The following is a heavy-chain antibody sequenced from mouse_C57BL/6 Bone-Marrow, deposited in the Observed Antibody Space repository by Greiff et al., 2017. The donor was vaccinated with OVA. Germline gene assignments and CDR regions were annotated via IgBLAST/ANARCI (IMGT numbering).Heavy chain of an antibody. CDR2: ISYDGSN. Sequence: ESGPGLVKPSQSLSLTCSVTGYSITSGYYWNWIRQFPGNKLEWMGYISYDGSNNYNPSLKNRISITRDTSKNQFFLKLNSVTTEDTATYYCARFRESSDYWGQGTTLTVSS. J-gene: IGHJ2*01. CDR1: GYSITSGYY. D-gene: IGHD1-3*01. V-gene: IGHV3-6*01. CDR3: ARFRESSDY.